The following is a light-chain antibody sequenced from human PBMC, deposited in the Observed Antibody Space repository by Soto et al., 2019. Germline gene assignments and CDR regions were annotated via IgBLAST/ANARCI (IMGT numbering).Light chain of an antibody. Sequence: IQLTQSPSSLSASVGDRVTITCRASQDISGYVAWYQQRPGRAPQLLIYAASALQTGVPSRLRGSGFGTDFTLTIPSLQPEVFGTYHCEHPKWAFGQGTTVEI. CDR3: EHPKWA. CDR2: AAS. CDR1: QDISGY. J-gene: IGKJ1*01. V-gene: IGKV1-9*01.